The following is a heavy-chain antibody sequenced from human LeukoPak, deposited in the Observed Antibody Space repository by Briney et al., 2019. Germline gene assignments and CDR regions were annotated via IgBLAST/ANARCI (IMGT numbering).Heavy chain of an antibody. D-gene: IGHD3-16*01. J-gene: IGHJ4*02. CDR3: AAWGVIDY. Sequence: PGGSLRLSCAASGFTFSSYAMSWVRQAPGKGLEWVSAISGSGGSTYYADSVKGRFTISKDDAKNTLYLQMNSLRAEDTAVYYCAAWGVIDYWGQGTLVTVSS. CDR1: GFTFSSYA. V-gene: IGHV3-23*01. CDR2: ISGSGGST.